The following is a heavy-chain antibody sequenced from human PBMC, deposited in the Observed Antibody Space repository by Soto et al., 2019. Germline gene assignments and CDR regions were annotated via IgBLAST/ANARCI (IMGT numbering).Heavy chain of an antibody. CDR2: INPKSGGT. V-gene: IGHV1-2*02. D-gene: IGHD1-26*01. Sequence: QVQLVQSGAEVKKPGASVNVSCKASGYTFTVYYMHWVRQAQGQGLEWMGGINPKSGGTMYQQKFQGRVTMTWETSISTAYMALTRLRSDDTAVYYCARDLAKGGGSAGFDYWGQGTLVTVSS. CDR1: GYTFTVYY. CDR3: ARDLAKGGGSAGFDY. J-gene: IGHJ4*02.